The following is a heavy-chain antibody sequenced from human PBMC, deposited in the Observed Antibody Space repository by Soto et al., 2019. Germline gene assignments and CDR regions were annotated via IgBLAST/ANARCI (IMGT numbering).Heavy chain of an antibody. V-gene: IGHV3-9*01. Sequence: GGSLRLSCAASGFTFSSYAMHWVRQAPGKGLEWVSGISWNSGSIGYADSVKGRFTISRDNAKNSLYLQMNSLRAEDTALYYCAKDRVPIVVVTANFPDYYYYYGMDVWGQGTTVTVSS. CDR2: ISWNSGSI. CDR3: AKDRVPIVVVTANFPDYYYYYGMDV. J-gene: IGHJ6*02. CDR1: GFTFSSYA. D-gene: IGHD2-21*02.